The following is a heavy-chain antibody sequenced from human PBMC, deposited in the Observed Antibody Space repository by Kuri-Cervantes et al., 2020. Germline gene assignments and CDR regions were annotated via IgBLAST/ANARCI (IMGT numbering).Heavy chain of an antibody. Sequence: LSLTCAASGFTFSNRDMNWVHQAPGKGLGWVSALSGSGGSTYYADSVKGRFTISRDNSKNTLYLQMNSLRAEDTAVYYCAKLVLNWFDPWGQGTLVTVSS. CDR2: LSGSGGST. CDR1: GFTFSNRD. CDR3: AKLVLNWFDP. V-gene: IGHV3-23*01. J-gene: IGHJ5*02.